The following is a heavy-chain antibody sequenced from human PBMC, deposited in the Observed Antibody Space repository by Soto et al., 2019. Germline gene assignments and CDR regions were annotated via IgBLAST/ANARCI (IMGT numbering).Heavy chain of an antibody. D-gene: IGHD6-19*01. J-gene: IGHJ3*02. V-gene: IGHV3-23*01. Sequence: SLRLFCAASGFTFSSYAMSWVRQAPGKGLEWVSAISGSGGSTYYADSVKGRFTISRDNSKNTLYLQMNSLRAEDTAVYYCAKSRQWLDRAFDIWGQGTMVTVSS. CDR3: AKSRQWLDRAFDI. CDR2: ISGSGGST. CDR1: GFTFSSYA.